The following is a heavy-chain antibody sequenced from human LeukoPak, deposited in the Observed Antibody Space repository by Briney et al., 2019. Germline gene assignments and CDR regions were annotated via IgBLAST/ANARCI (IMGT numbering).Heavy chain of an antibody. CDR3: ARGPPGYSSGFSDY. Sequence: SGGSLRLSCAASGFTFSSYWMSWVRQAPGKGLEWVANIKQDGSEKCYVDSVKGRFTISRDNAKNSLYLQMNSLRAEDTAVYYCARGPPGYSSGFSDYWGQGTLVTVSS. CDR2: IKQDGSEK. J-gene: IGHJ4*02. D-gene: IGHD6-19*01. CDR1: GFTFSSYW. V-gene: IGHV3-7*01.